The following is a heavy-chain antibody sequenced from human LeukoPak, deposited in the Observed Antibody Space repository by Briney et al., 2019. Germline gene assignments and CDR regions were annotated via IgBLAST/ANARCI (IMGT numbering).Heavy chain of an antibody. Sequence: GGSLRLSCAASGFTFSNAWMTWVRQAPGKGLEWVGRIKRKTVGGTTDHAAPVKGRFTISRDDSKDTLYLQMNSLIIADTGVYYCTTCGYSGYDPNYWGQGVLVTVSS. V-gene: IGHV3-15*01. CDR2: IKRKTVGGTT. CDR3: TTCGYSGYDPNY. CDR1: GFTFSNAW. D-gene: IGHD5-12*01. J-gene: IGHJ4*02.